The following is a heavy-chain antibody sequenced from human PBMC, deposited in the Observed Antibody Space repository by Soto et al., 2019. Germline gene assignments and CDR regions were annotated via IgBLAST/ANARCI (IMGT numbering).Heavy chain of an antibody. CDR1: GFIFSNYG. J-gene: IGHJ2*01. CDR3: ARDRYSYDSRAYQGVDWYFDL. D-gene: IGHD3-22*01. CDR2: IWYDGSHE. Sequence: LRLSCAASGFIFSNYGMHWVRQAPGKGLEWVAVIWYDGSHESYADSVKGRFTISRDNSKNTLFLLMNSLRAEDTAVYYCARDRYSYDSRAYQGVDWYFDLWGRGTLVTVSS. V-gene: IGHV3-33*01.